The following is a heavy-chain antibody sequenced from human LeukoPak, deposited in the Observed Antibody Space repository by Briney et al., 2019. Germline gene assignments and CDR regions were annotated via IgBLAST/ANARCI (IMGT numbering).Heavy chain of an antibody. D-gene: IGHD3-3*01. CDR3: ARDSTYYDFWSGYYSGYYYMDV. V-gene: IGHV1-18*01. J-gene: IGHJ6*03. CDR1: GYTFTIYG. Sequence: GASVKVSCTPSGYTFTIYGISWVRQAPGQGLEWMGWISAYNGNTNYAQKLQGRVTMTTDTSTSTAYMELRSLRSDDTAVYYCARDSTYYDFWSGYYSGYYYMDVWGKGTTVTVSS. CDR2: ISAYNGNT.